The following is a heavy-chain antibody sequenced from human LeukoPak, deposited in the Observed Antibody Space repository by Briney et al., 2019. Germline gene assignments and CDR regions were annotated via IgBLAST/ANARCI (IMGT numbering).Heavy chain of an antibody. CDR3: ARVSGSGTALDAFDV. D-gene: IGHD1-1*01. J-gene: IGHJ3*01. Sequence: PSETLSLTCAVSGYSISSGYYWGWIRQPPGKGLEWIGSIYHSGSTYFNPSLKSRATISVDTSKNQFSLTLSSVTAADTAVYFCARVSGSGTALDAFDVWGQGTMVTVSS. CDR2: IYHSGST. V-gene: IGHV4-38-2*01. CDR1: GYSISSGYY.